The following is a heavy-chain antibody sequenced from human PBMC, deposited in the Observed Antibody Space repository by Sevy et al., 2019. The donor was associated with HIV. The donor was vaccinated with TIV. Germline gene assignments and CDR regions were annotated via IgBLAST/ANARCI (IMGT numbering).Heavy chain of an antibody. J-gene: IGHJ6*02. V-gene: IGHV4-59*01. CDR2: IYYSGST. D-gene: IGHD1-26*01. CDR3: ARDLGSGSYWGSDYYYYGMDV. CDR1: GGSISSYY. Sequence: SETLSLTCTVSGGSISSYYWSWIRQPPGKGLEWIGYIYYSGSTNYNPSLKSRVTISVDTSKNQFSLKLSFVTAADTAVYYCARDLGSGSYWGSDYYYYGMDVWGQGTTVTVSS.